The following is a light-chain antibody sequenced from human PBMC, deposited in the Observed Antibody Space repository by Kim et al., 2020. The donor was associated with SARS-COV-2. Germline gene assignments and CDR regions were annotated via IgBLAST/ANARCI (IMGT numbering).Light chain of an antibody. CDR1: TGDVTSGHF. Sequence: PGATVTRTCATSTGDVTSGHFPYWFQQKPGQAPTTLIYDVSNKHSWTPARFSGSLLGGKAALTLSGAQPEDEAEYYCLLYYSGPRVFGGGTKLTVL. J-gene: IGLJ3*02. CDR2: DVS. CDR3: LLYYSGPRV. V-gene: IGLV7-46*01.